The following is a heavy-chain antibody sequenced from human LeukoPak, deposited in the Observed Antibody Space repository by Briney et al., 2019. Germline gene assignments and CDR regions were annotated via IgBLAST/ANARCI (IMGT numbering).Heavy chain of an antibody. CDR3: VGDYGDYAGRLGY. CDR2: ISSSGSTI. Sequence: PGGSLRLSCAASGFSFSSYEMNWVRQAPGKGLEWVSYISSSGSTIYYADSVKGRFTISRDNAKNSLYLQLNSLRAEDTAVYYCVGDYGDYAGRLGYWGQGTLVTVSS. V-gene: IGHV3-48*03. J-gene: IGHJ4*02. CDR1: GFSFSSYE. D-gene: IGHD4-17*01.